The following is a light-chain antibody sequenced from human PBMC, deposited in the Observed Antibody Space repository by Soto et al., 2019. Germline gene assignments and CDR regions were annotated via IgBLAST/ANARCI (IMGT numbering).Light chain of an antibody. CDR2: GAS. J-gene: IGKJ5*01. CDR3: QQYAISPIT. CDR1: QSVSSSY. Sequence: EIVLTQSPGTLSLSPGERATLSCRASQSVSSSYLAWYQQKPGQAPRLLIYGASSRATGIPDRFSGSGSGTDFTLTISRLEPEVFAVYYCQQYAISPITSVHRTRLGIK. V-gene: IGKV3-20*01.